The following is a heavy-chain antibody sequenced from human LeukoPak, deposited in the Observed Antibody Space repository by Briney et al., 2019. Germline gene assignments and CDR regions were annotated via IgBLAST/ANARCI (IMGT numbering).Heavy chain of an antibody. J-gene: IGHJ6*03. CDR1: GFTFSNYW. CDR2: IKSDGSST. CDR3: ARDEYSSSYMDV. V-gene: IGHV3-74*01. D-gene: IGHD6-6*01. Sequence: GGPLRLSCAASGFTFSNYWMHWVRQAPGRGLVWVSRIKSDGSSTNYADSVKGRFTISRDNAKNTLYLQMNSLRAEDTGVYYCARDEYSSSYMDVWGKGTTVTVSS.